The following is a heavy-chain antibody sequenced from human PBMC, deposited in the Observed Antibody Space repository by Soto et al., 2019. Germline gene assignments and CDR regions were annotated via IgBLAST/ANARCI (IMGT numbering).Heavy chain of an antibody. CDR2: IGGSGGNR. V-gene: IGHV3-23*01. D-gene: IGHD4-4*01. Sequence: EVQLLESGGDLVQPGGSLRLSCAASGFTFNAYAMTWVRQAPGKGLEWVSAIGGSGGNRYYAASVKGRFTISRENTKDNLDLQMNRLRVEDTAVYYCAMVASDYINSIDHWGQGILVTVSS. J-gene: IGHJ4*02. CDR1: GFTFNAYA. CDR3: AMVASDYINSIDH.